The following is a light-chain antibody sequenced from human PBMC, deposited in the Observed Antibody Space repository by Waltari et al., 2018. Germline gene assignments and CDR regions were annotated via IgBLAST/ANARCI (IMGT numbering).Light chain of an antibody. CDR1: GSNIGAVYD. CDR3: QSYDTSLSVV. CDR2: GST. J-gene: IGLJ3*02. Sequence: QSVLTQPPSVSGAPGQRVTISCTGSGSNIGAVYDVHWYQQLPRAAPKLLIYGSTSRPLGVPARFFGSTSGTSASLAIIGLQAEDEADYYCQSYDTSLSVVFGGGTKLTVL. V-gene: IGLV1-40*01.